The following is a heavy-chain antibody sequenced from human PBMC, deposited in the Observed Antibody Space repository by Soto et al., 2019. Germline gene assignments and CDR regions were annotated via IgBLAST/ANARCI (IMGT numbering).Heavy chain of an antibody. V-gene: IGHV1-2*02. Sequence: ASVNVSCKASGYTFTGYYMHWVRQAPGQGLEWMGWINPNSGGTNYAQKFQGRVTMTTDTSTSTAFMELRGLRSDDTAVYYCARENSGSYHRHFDYWGQGTLVTVSS. CDR3: ARENSGSYHRHFDY. J-gene: IGHJ4*01. D-gene: IGHD1-26*01. CDR1: GYTFTGYY. CDR2: INPNSGGT.